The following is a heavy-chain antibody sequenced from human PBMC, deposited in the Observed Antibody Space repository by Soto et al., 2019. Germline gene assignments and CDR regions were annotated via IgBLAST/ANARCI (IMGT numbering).Heavy chain of an antibody. D-gene: IGHD2-2*01. CDR2: IKRKSDGETT. V-gene: IGHV3-15*01. Sequence: EVQLVESGGDLVKPGGSLRLSCAASGFTFSHVWMTWVRQAPGKGLEWVGRIKRKSDGETTDYALPVKGRFTISRDDLKSTLYLQMSSLKIEDTAVYYCAVDAQCSSNTCPGALDIWGQGKMVAVS. J-gene: IGHJ3*02. CDR1: GFTFSHVW. CDR3: AVDAQCSSNTCPGALDI.